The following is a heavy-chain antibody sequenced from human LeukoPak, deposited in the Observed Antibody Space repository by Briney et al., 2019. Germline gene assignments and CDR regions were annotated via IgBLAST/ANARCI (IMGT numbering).Heavy chain of an antibody. D-gene: IGHD4-17*01. Sequence: SVKVSCKASGGTFSSYAISWVRQAPGQGLEWMGGIIPIFGTANYAQKFQGRVTITTDESTSTAYMELSSLRAEDTAVYYCAKDDSDYGDYAPYYFDYWGQGTLVTVSS. CDR1: GGTFSSYA. V-gene: IGHV1-69*05. CDR3: AKDDSDYGDYAPYYFDY. J-gene: IGHJ4*02. CDR2: IIPIFGTA.